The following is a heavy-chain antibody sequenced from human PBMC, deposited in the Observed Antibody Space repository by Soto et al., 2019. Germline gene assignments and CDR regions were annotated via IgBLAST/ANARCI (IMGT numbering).Heavy chain of an antibody. D-gene: IGHD3-22*01. Sequence: GGSLRLSCAASGFMFSSYAMSWVRQAPGKGLEWVSSISASGGTANLADSVEGRCTISRDNSRSTLYLQMNSLRAEDTAVYYCAKLTYPSDSTGYYYERVSGWIDSWGQGTLVTVSS. CDR1: GFMFSSYA. J-gene: IGHJ5*01. CDR3: AKLTYPSDSTGYYYERVSGWIDS. CDR2: ISASGGTA. V-gene: IGHV3-23*01.